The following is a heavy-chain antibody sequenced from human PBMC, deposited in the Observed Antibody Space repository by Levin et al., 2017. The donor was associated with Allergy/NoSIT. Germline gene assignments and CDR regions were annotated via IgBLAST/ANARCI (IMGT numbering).Heavy chain of an antibody. CDR1: GGSISSYY. Sequence: TASETLSLTCTVSGGSISSYYWSWIRQPPGKGLEWIGYIYYSGSTNYNPSLKSRVTISVDTSKNQFSLKLSSVTAADTAVYYCARAIGGSMGAFDIWGQGTMVTVSS. J-gene: IGHJ3*02. CDR3: ARAIGGSMGAFDI. CDR2: IYYSGST. D-gene: IGHD6-13*01. V-gene: IGHV4-59*01.